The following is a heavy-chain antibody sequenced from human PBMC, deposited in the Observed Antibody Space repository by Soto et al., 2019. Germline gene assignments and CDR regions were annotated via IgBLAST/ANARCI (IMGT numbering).Heavy chain of an antibody. CDR2: NYYSGIT. J-gene: IGHJ6*02. Sequence: QVQLQESGPGLVKPSQTLSLTCTVSGGSISSGGYYWTWIRQHPGKGLEWIGYNYYSGITYYNPSLKSRVTMSRDTSKNQFSLKLSSVTAADTAVYYCARGSSIAGLYYGMDVWGQGTTVTVSS. V-gene: IGHV4-31*03. D-gene: IGHD6-6*01. CDR3: ARGSSIAGLYYGMDV. CDR1: GGSISSGGYY.